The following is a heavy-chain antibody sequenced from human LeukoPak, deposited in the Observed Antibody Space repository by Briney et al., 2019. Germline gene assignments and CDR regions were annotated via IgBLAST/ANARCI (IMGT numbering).Heavy chain of an antibody. CDR3: ARDGSVTPVDALDI. CDR2: ISSSSSYI. V-gene: IGHV3-21*01. Sequence: GRSLRLSCAASGFTFSSYSMNWVRQAPGKGLEWVSSISSSSSYIYYADSVKGRFTISRDNAKNSLYLQMNSLRAEDTAVYYCARDGSVTPVDALDIWGQGTMVTVSS. CDR1: GFTFSSYS. D-gene: IGHD4-17*01. J-gene: IGHJ3*02.